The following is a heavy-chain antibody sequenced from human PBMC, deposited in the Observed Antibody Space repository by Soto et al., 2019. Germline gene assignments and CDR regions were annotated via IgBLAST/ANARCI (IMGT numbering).Heavy chain of an antibody. Sequence: PGGSLRLSCAASGFSFSISPMHWVRQAPGKGPEWVALISYDGTYKFYADSVKGRFTISRDNSKSTLYLQVDSLRPEDAAVYYCARDPKTSGGQHWAFNYFDSWGQGTLVTVS. D-gene: IGHD7-27*01. V-gene: IGHV3-30-3*01. CDR2: ISYDGTYK. J-gene: IGHJ4*02. CDR1: GFSFSISP. CDR3: ARDPKTSGGQHWAFNYFDS.